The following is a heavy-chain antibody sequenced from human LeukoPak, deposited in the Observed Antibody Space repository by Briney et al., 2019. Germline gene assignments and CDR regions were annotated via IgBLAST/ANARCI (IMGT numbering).Heavy chain of an antibody. CDR2: IKEDGSET. Sequence: GGSLRLSCAASGFTFKKYWMNWVRQVPGKGLECLANIKEDGSETYYADSVKGRFTISRDNPKNLLFLQINSLRVEDTAVYYCAREARERGGFDYWGQGTLVTVS. CDR3: AREARERGGFDY. V-gene: IGHV3-7*01. CDR1: GFTFKKYW. J-gene: IGHJ4*02. D-gene: IGHD5-24*01.